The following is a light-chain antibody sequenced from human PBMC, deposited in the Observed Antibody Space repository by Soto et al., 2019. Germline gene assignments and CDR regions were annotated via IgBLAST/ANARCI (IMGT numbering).Light chain of an antibody. CDR3: QQYGSSPPYT. V-gene: IGKV3-20*01. Sequence: EVVLTQSQGTLSLSPGERATLSCRASQSVNNNYVAWYQQKPGQAPRLLIFGSSDRATGIPDRFSGSGSGTDVTLTIIRLEPEDFAVYYCQQYGSSPPYTFGQGTKLEIK. CDR1: QSVNNNY. J-gene: IGKJ2*01. CDR2: GSS.